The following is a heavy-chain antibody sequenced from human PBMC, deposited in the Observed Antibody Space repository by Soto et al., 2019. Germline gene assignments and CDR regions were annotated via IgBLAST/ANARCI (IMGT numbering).Heavy chain of an antibody. CDR2: TYYRSRWYN. V-gene: IGHV6-1*01. CDR3: VGSSSHNWYFLDF. CDR1: GDSVSSNSAA. Sequence: SQTLSLTCAISGDSVSSNSAAWNWIRLSPSRGLEWLARTYYRSRWYNDYAVSVRSRITVNPDTSKNQFSLQLTSVTPEDTAVYYFVGSSSHNWYFLDFWGRGTTDTVSS. D-gene: IGHD1-1*01. J-gene: IGHJ6*02.